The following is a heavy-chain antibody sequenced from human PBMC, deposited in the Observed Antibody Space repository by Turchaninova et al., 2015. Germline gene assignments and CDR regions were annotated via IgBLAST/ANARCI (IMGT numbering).Heavy chain of an antibody. Sequence: QVQLQESGPGLVKPSETLSLTCAVSGYSNRRGYYWGWIRQPPGKGLEWIGSMYLSGSAYYNPSLKSRVSISVDTNKNQFSLRLSPVTAADTAVYYCARLSGDLDGTEYWGQGTLVTVSS. D-gene: IGHD7-27*01. V-gene: IGHV4-38-2*01. CDR2: MYLSGSA. CDR3: ARLSGDLDGTEY. J-gene: IGHJ4*02. CDR1: GYSNRRGYY.